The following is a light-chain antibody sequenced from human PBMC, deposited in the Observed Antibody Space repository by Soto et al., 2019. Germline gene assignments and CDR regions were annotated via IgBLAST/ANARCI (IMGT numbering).Light chain of an antibody. CDR1: QGISRY. CDR3: QQYGSSPLLT. V-gene: IGKV1-9*01. CDR2: AAS. Sequence: IQLTQSPSSLSASVGDSVTITCRASQGISRYLSWYQQKPGRAPKLLISAASTLQSGVPARFSGSGSGTDFTLTISRLEPEDFAVYYCQQYGSSPLLTFGGGTKVEIK. J-gene: IGKJ4*01.